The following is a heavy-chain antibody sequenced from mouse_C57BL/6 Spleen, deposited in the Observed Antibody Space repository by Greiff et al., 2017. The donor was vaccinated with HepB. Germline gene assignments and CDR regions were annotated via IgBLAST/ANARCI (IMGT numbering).Heavy chain of an antibody. V-gene: IGHV1-69*01. Sequence: QVQLQQPGAELVMPGASVKLSCKASGYTFTSYWMHWVKQRPGQGLEWIGEIDPSDSYTNYNQKFKGKSTLTVDKSSSTAYVQLSSLTSEDSAVYYCARFYGSSLTWFAYWGQGTLVTVSA. CDR3: ARFYGSSLTWFAY. D-gene: IGHD1-1*01. CDR2: IDPSDSYT. CDR1: GYTFTSYW. J-gene: IGHJ3*01.